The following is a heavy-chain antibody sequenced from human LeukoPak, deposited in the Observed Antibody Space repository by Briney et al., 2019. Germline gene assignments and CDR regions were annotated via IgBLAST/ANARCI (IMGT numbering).Heavy chain of an antibody. CDR1: GGSFSGYY. V-gene: IGHV4-34*01. CDR3: ARRLSVGWFDP. J-gene: IGHJ5*02. D-gene: IGHD2-15*01. Sequence: SETLSLTCAVYGGSFSGYYWSWIRQLPGKGLEWIGEINHSGSTNYNPSLKSRVTISVDTSKNQFSLKLSSVTAADTAVYYCARRLSVGWFDPWGQGTLVTVSS. CDR2: INHSGST.